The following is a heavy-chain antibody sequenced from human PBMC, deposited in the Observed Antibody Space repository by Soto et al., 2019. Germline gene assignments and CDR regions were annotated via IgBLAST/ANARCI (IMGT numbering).Heavy chain of an antibody. CDR3: AREDESSGYAGTFRH. J-gene: IGHJ1*01. Sequence: QVQLVESGGDVVQPGRSLRLSCAVSGFTFNNYVIHWVRQAPGKGLEWVAVTASDGNNIYADSVKDRFTISRDSPNNKVNLEMNSLRSEDTAVYYCAREDESSGYAGTFRHWGQGTLVTVSP. D-gene: IGHD6-13*01. V-gene: IGHV3-30*04. CDR2: TASDGNNI. CDR1: GFTFNNYV.